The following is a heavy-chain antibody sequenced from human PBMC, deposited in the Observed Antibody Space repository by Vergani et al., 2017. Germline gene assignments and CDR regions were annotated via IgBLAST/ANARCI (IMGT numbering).Heavy chain of an antibody. CDR1: GYTFTSYG. CDR3: ARQRSGSYPPKGYYYYYGMDV. V-gene: IGHV1-18*01. D-gene: IGHD3-10*01. Sequence: QVQLVQSGAEVKKPGASVKVSCKASGYTFTSYGISWVRQAPGQGLEWMGWISAYNGNTNYAQKLQGRVTMTTDTSTSTAYMELSSLRSEDTAVYYCARQRSGSYPPKGYYYYYGMDVWGQGTTVTVSS. CDR2: ISAYNGNT. J-gene: IGHJ6*02.